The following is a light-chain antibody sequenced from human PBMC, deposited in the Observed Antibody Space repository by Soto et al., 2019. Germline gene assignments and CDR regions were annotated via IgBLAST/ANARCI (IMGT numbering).Light chain of an antibody. CDR2: DAS. CDR1: QSIDNW. V-gene: IGKV1-5*01. Sequence: DIQMTQSPSFVSASVGDRGTITCRASQSIDNWLAWYQQKPGKAPKLLIYDASTLESGVSSGFSGSGSGTEFTLTISSQRPDDFATYYCQHYDTLPYTFGQGTKLEIK. J-gene: IGKJ2*01. CDR3: QHYDTLPYT.